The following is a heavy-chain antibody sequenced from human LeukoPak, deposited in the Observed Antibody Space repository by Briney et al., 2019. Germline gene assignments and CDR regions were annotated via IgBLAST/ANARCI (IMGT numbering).Heavy chain of an antibody. J-gene: IGHJ4*02. D-gene: IGHD5-24*01. Sequence: SETLSLTCTVSGGSISSYYWSWIRQPPGKGLEWIGYIYYSGSTNYNPSLKSRVTMSVDTSKNQFSLKLSSVTAADTAVYYCARARRDGYYYVDYWGQGTLVIVSS. CDR3: ARARRDGYYYVDY. CDR1: GGSISSYY. V-gene: IGHV4-59*01. CDR2: IYYSGST.